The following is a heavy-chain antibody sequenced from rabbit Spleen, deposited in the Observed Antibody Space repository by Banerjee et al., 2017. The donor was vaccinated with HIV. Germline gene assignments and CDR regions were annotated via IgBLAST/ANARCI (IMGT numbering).Heavy chain of an antibody. J-gene: IGHJ3*01. CDR3: ARGYTDYATSRLDL. CDR1: GVSFSTNSY. V-gene: IGHV1S45*01. Sequence: QEQLEESGGDLVKPGASLTLTCTASGVSFSTNSYMCWVRQAPGKGLEWIACFSADTSKTYYASWAKGRFTISKTSSTTVTLQMTSLTAADTATYFCARGYTDYATSRLDLWGPGTLVTVS. D-gene: IGHD6-1*01. CDR2: FSADTSKT.